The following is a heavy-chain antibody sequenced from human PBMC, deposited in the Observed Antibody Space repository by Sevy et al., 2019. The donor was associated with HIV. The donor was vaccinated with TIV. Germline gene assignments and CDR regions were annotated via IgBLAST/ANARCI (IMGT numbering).Heavy chain of an antibody. Sequence: GGSLRLSCAASGFTFSSYWMSWVRQAPGKGLEWVANIKQDRSEKYYVDSVKGRFTISRDNAKNSLYLQMNSLRAEDTAVYYCAREPRITIFGVVGIDYYYYGMDVWGQGTTVTVSS. CDR1: GFTFSSYW. CDR2: IKQDRSEK. D-gene: IGHD3-3*01. CDR3: AREPRITIFGVVGIDYYYYGMDV. J-gene: IGHJ6*02. V-gene: IGHV3-7*01.